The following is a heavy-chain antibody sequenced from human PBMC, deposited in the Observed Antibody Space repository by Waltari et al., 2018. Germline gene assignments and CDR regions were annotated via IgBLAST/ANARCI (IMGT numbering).Heavy chain of an antibody. D-gene: IGHD3-3*01. CDR1: GFTFRSYA. V-gene: IGHV3-30*18. CDR3: ANARFGGWYYGFDY. Sequence: QVKLVQSGGGVVQPGRSLRLSCAASGFTFRSYAMHWVRQAPGKGREWVAVISNDETKKYYADSVKGRFTISRDNSKNTLYLQMSSLTVEDTAVYYCANARFGGWYYGFDYWGQGTLVTVSS. J-gene: IGHJ4*02. CDR2: ISNDETKK.